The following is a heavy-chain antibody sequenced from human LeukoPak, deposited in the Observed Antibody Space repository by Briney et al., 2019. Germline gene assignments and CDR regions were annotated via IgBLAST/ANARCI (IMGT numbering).Heavy chain of an antibody. D-gene: IGHD1-26*01. J-gene: IGHJ4*02. CDR2: IYYSGSTNYKST. CDR1: GGSISSYY. CDR3: AGDRGLPGASEFDY. V-gene: IGHV4-59*01. Sequence: SETLSLTCTVSGGSISSYYWSWIRQPPGKGLEGIGNIYYSGSTNYKSTNYNPSLKSRGTISVDPSKHQFSLKLTSVTAADTAVYYCAGDRGLPGASEFDYWGQGTLVTVSS.